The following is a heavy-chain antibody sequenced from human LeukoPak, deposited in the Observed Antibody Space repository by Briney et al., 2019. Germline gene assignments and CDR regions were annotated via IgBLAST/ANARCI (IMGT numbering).Heavy chain of an antibody. CDR3: ARDGSGSYYGYFDY. CDR1: GGSISSGSYY. Sequence: SETLSLTCTVSGGSISSGSYYWSWIRQPAGKGLEWIGRIYYSGSTNYNPSLKSRVTISVDTSKNQFSLKLSSVTAADTAVYYCARDGSGSYYGYFDYWGQGALVTVSS. V-gene: IGHV4-61*10. J-gene: IGHJ4*02. D-gene: IGHD1-26*01. CDR2: IYYSGST.